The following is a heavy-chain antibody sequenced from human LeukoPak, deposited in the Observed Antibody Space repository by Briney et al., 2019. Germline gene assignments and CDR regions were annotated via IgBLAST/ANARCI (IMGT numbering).Heavy chain of an antibody. J-gene: IGHJ4*02. V-gene: IGHV4-34*01. CDR2: INHSGST. D-gene: IGHD3-22*01. Sequence: SETLSLTCAVYGGSFSGYYWSWICQPPGKGLEWIGEINHSGSTNYNPSLKSRVTISVDTSKNQFSLKLSSVTAADTAVYYCVSNSSGYLDYWGQGTLVTVSS. CDR3: VSNSSGYLDY. CDR1: GGSFSGYY.